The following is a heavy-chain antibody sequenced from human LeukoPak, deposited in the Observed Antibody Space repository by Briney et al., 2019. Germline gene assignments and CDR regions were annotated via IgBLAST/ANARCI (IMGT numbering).Heavy chain of an antibody. CDR1: GGSISGSSYY. Sequence: PSETLSLTCTVSGGSISGSSYYWGWIRQPPGKGLEWIGSIYYSGSTYYNPSLKSRVTISVDTSKNQFSLKLSSVTAADTAVYYCARAKGVDIVAIPLGGLDYWGQGTLVTVSS. CDR2: IYYSGST. CDR3: ARAKGVDIVAIPLGGLDY. V-gene: IGHV4-39*01. J-gene: IGHJ4*02. D-gene: IGHD5-12*01.